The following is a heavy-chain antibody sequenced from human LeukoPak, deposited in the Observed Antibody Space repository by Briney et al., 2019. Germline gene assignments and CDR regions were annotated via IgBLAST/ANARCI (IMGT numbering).Heavy chain of an antibody. CDR3: ARRGTGHDMDV. CDR1: GFTFNNYG. J-gene: IGHJ6*02. CDR2: INNDGSSA. Sequence: GGPLRLSCAASGFTFNNYGIHGARQVPGKGLVWVSRINNDGSSASYVDSVKGRFTISRDNAKNTLFLQMNSLRAEDTAVYYCARRGTGHDMDVWGQGTTVIVSS. D-gene: IGHD1-1*01. V-gene: IGHV3-74*01.